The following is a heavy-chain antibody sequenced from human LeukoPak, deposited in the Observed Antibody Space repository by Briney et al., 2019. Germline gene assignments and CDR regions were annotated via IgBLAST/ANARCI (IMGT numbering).Heavy chain of an antibody. CDR3: ARDCTYYDFWSGYYPPEGYMDV. V-gene: IGHV4-30-2*01. CDR1: GGSISSGGYY. Sequence: SETLSLTCTVSGGSISSGGYYWSWIRQPPGKGLEWIGYIYHSGSTYYNPSLKSRVTISVDRSKNQFSLKLSSVTAADTAVYYCARDCTYYDFWSGYYPPEGYMDVWGEGTTVTVSS. D-gene: IGHD3-3*01. CDR2: IYHSGST. J-gene: IGHJ6*03.